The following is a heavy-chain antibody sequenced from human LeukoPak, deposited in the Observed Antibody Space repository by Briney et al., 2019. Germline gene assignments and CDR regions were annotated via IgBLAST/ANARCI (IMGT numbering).Heavy chain of an antibody. V-gene: IGHV4-59*08. D-gene: IGHD3-22*01. Sequence: PSETLSLTCTVSGGSISSYYWSWIRQPPGKGLEWIGYIYYSGSTNYNPSLKSRVTISVDTSKNQSSLKLSSVTAADTAVYYCARQPYYYDSSGYLGAFDIWGQGTMVTVSS. CDR2: IYYSGST. CDR3: ARQPYYYDSSGYLGAFDI. CDR1: GGSISSYY. J-gene: IGHJ3*02.